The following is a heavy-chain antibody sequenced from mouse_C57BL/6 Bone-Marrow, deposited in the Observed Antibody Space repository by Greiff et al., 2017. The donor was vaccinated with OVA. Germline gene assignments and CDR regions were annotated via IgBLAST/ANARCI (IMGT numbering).Heavy chain of an antibody. CDR1: GYTFTSYW. J-gene: IGHJ3*01. Sequence: VQLQQSGAELVKPGASVKLSCKASGYTFTSYWMHWVKQRHGQGLEWIGMIHPNSGSTNYNEKFKSKATLTVDKSSSTAYMQLSSLTSEDSAVYYCARRRGWDDYYLFAYWGQGTLVTVSA. V-gene: IGHV1-64*01. CDR3: ARRRGWDDYYLFAY. D-gene: IGHD2-3*01. CDR2: IHPNSGST.